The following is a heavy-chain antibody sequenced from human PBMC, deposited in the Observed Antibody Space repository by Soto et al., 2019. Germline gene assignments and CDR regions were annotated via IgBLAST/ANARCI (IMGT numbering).Heavy chain of an antibody. Sequence: ASVKVSCKASGGTFSSYAIGWVRQAPGQGLEWMGGIIPIFGTANYAQKFQGRVTITADESTSTAYMELSSLRSEDTAVYYCGREDDILTASYDYGGQGPRVPVSP. D-gene: IGHD3-9*01. J-gene: IGHJ4*02. V-gene: IGHV1-69*13. CDR2: IIPIFGTA. CDR3: GREDDILTASYDY. CDR1: GGTFSSYA.